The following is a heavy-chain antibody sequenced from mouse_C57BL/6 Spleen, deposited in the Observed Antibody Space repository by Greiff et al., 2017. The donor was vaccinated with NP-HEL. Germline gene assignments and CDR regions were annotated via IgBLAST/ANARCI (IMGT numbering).Heavy chain of an antibody. CDR2: IHPTSGGT. D-gene: IGHD2-5*01. CDR1: GYTFTSYW. Sequence: VQLQQSGAELVKPGASVKLSCKASGYTFTSYWMHWVKQRPGQGLEWIGMIHPTSGGTNYNEKFKGKATLTVDKSSSTAYMQLRSLTSEDSAVYDCARCSYSNYAMDCWGQGTSVTVAS. J-gene: IGHJ4*01. CDR3: ARCSYSNYAMDC. V-gene: IGHV1-64*01.